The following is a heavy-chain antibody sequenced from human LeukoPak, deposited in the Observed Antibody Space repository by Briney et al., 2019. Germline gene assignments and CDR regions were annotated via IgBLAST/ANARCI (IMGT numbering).Heavy chain of an antibody. CDR2: IYYSGST. D-gene: IGHD5-18*01. CDR3: ARGPLGGSYGSRIFDY. V-gene: IGHV4-39*07. CDR1: GGSISSSSYY. J-gene: IGHJ4*02. Sequence: SETLSLTCTVSGGSISSSSYYWGWIRQPPGKGLEWIGSIYYSGSTYYNPSLKSRVTISVDTSKNQFSLKLSSVTAADTAVYYCARGPLGGSYGSRIFDYWGQGTLVTVSS.